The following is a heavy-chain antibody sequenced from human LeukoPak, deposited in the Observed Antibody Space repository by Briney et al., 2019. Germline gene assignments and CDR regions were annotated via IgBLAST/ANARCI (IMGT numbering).Heavy chain of an antibody. CDR2: IYYSGST. CDR1: GGSISSYY. CDR3: ARGLGYCSSTSCYGFLYAFDI. V-gene: IGHV4-59*01. J-gene: IGHJ3*02. D-gene: IGHD2-2*01. Sequence: PSETLSLTCTVSGGSISSYYWSWIRQPPGKGLEWIGYIYYSGSTNFNPSLKSRVPIPVDTSKNQFSLKLSSVTAADTAVYFCARGLGYCSSTSCYGFLYAFDIWGQGTMVTVSS.